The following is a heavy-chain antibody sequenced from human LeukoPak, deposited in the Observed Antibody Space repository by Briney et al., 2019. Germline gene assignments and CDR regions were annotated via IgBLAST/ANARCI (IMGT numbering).Heavy chain of an antibody. D-gene: IGHD6-13*01. CDR1: GFTFSSYV. V-gene: IGHV3-30*18. Sequence: PGGSLRLSCAASGFTFSSYVMHWVRQAPCKGLEWVAGISYDGNNKYYAESVKGRFTISRDNSKNTLSLQMNSLRVEDTAVYYCAKDLEVAAAQGNYFDYWGQGTLVTVSS. J-gene: IGHJ4*02. CDR2: ISYDGNNK. CDR3: AKDLEVAAAQGNYFDY.